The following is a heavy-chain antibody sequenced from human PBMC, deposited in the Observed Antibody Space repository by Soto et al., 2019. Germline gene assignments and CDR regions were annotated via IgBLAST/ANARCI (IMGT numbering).Heavy chain of an antibody. CDR3: TTSPYYYDTSGQNLFDP. D-gene: IGHD3-22*01. CDR2: ISGDGRTT. V-gene: IGHV3-64*02. J-gene: IGHJ5*02. Sequence: SRRLCWGASGCTLSNYAMHWGPQAPGKGLEYVSAISGDGRTTYYADSVKGRFTMSRDNSKNTLYLQMGSLRAEDMAVYYCTTSPYYYDTSGQNLFDPWGQGT. CDR1: GCTLSNYA.